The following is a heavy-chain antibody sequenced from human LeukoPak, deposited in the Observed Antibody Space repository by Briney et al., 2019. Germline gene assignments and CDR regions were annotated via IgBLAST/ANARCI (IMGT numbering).Heavy chain of an antibody. CDR3: ARDGLTVSFGSYYAGVNFDY. Sequence: SETLSLTCTVSGGSISSYYWGWIRQPPGKGLEWIGSIYHSGSTYYNPSLKSRVTISVDTSKNQFSLKLSSVTAADTAVYYCARDGLTVSFGSYYAGVNFDYWGQGTLVTVSS. CDR2: IYHSGST. CDR1: GGSISSYY. J-gene: IGHJ4*02. V-gene: IGHV4-38-2*02. D-gene: IGHD1-26*01.